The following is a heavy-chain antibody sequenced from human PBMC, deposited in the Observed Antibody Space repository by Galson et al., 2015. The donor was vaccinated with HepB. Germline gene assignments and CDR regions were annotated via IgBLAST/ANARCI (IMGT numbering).Heavy chain of an antibody. CDR1: GGSISSSSYY. D-gene: IGHD6-19*01. J-gene: IGHJ4*02. CDR2: IYYSGRT. Sequence: ETLSLTCTVSGGSISSSSYYWGWIRQPPGKGLEWIGTIYYSGRTYYNPSLKSRVTISVDTSKNQFSLKLSSVTAADTAVYYCARHEQWLLTGFDDWGQGTLVTVSS. V-gene: IGHV4-39*01. CDR3: ARHEQWLLTGFDD.